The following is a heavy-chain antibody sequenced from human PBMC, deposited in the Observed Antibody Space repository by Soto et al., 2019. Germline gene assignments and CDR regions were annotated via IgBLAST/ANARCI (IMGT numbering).Heavy chain of an antibody. Sequence: PSETLSLTCTVSGGSISSSSYYWGWIRQPPGKGLEWIGSIYYSGSTYYNSSLKSRVTISVDTSKNQFSLKLSSVTAADTAVYYCARELRSFDWVFDFWGQGTLVTVSS. CDR2: IYYSGST. J-gene: IGHJ4*02. CDR3: ARELRSFDWVFDF. V-gene: IGHV4-39*02. D-gene: IGHD3-9*01. CDR1: GGSISSSSYY.